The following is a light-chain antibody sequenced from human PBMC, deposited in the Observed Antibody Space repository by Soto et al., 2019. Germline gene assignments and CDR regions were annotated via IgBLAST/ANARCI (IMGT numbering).Light chain of an antibody. J-gene: IGKJ3*01. CDR2: AAS. Sequence: DIQMTQSPPSLSASVGDRVTITCRASQDISNYLAWYQQRPGKVPTLLIYAASTLQSGVPSRFSGSGSGTDFTLTISSLLPEDAATYYCQNLDSAAFTFGPGTKVDIK. CDR3: QNLDSAAFT. V-gene: IGKV1-27*01. CDR1: QDISNY.